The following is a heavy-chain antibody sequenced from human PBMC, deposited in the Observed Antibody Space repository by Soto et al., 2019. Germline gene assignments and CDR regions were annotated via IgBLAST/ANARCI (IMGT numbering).Heavy chain of an antibody. CDR1: GFTFGRHG. D-gene: IGHD4-17*01. J-gene: IGHJ4*02. Sequence: QVQLVESGGGVVQPGGSLRLSCAASGFTFGRHGMHWVRQAPGKGLEWVAVIGSDGRRDSYADSVKGRFTISRDNGKNTLYLQMNSLSAEDTAVYYCARDDDYGDNGLDYWGQGTLVTVSS. CDR2: IGSDGRRD. CDR3: ARDDDYGDNGLDY. V-gene: IGHV3-33*01.